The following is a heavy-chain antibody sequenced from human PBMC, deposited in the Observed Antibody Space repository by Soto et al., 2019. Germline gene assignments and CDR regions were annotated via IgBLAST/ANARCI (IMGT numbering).Heavy chain of an antibody. V-gene: IGHV1-18*01. CDR2: INAHNGNT. D-gene: IGHD4-17*01. J-gene: IGHJ4*02. Sequence: QVPMVQSGAEVKKPGASVKVSCKASGSTFPSSTVSWVRQAPGQGLERMGWINAHNGNTKYAQKSQGRLTMTTDTSTGTGYMELRSLRSDDTAIYFCAIADYGDPDYWGQGTLVTVSS. CDR3: AIADYGDPDY. CDR1: GSTFPSST.